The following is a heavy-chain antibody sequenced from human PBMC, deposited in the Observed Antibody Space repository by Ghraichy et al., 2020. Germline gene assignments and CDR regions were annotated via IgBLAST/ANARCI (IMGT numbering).Heavy chain of an antibody. CDR1: GFTVSINY. CDR3: ARDVAPAGDFDY. V-gene: IGHV3-66*02. Sequence: GGSLRLSCAASGFTVSINYMSWVRQAPGKGLEWVSVIYSGGSTYYAEAVKGRFTISSDNSKNTLDLHMNSLRAEETAVYYCARDVAPAGDFDYWGQGTLVTVSS. D-gene: IGHD6-13*01. J-gene: IGHJ4*02. CDR2: IYSGGST.